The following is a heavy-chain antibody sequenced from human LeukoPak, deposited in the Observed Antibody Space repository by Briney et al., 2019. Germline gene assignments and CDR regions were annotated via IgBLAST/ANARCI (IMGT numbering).Heavy chain of an antibody. CDR3: AREELGRYFDL. CDR1: GFTFNLYS. J-gene: IGHJ2*01. V-gene: IGHV3-64D*08. Sequence: GGSLRLSCLASGFTFNLYSMHWVRQAPGKGLEFVSVISSDGVYTYYAYSVKGRFTISRDNSKNTVYLQMSSLGADDTAVYYCAREELGRYFDLWGRGALLTVSS. D-gene: IGHD3-10*01. CDR2: ISSDGVYT.